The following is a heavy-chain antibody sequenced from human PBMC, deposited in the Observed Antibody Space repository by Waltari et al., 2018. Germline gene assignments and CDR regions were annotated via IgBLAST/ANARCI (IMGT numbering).Heavy chain of an antibody. CDR1: GGSFSGYY. CDR2: INHSGST. Sequence: QVQLQQWGAGLLKPSETLSLTCAVYGGSFSGYYWSWIRQPPGKGLEWIGEINHSGSTNYTTSLKSRVTISVDTSKNQFSLKLSSVTAADTAVYYCARTPDYYDSSGFIDYWGQGTLVTVSS. CDR3: ARTPDYYDSSGFIDY. J-gene: IGHJ4*02. D-gene: IGHD3-22*01. V-gene: IGHV4-34*01.